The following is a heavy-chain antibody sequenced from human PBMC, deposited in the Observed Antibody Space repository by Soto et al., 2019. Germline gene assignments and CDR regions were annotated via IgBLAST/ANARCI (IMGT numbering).Heavy chain of an antibody. Sequence: EVQLLESGGGLVQPGGSLRLSCAASGFTFSSSAMSWVRQAPGKGLEWVSAINDGGDNTYYADSVKGRFTISRDNSRNTLYLQMNSLRAEDTAVYYCAKEGPYYDILTGLDYWGQGTLVTVSS. CDR3: AKEGPYYDILTGLDY. CDR1: GFTFSSSA. D-gene: IGHD3-9*01. CDR2: INDGGDNT. V-gene: IGHV3-23*01. J-gene: IGHJ4*02.